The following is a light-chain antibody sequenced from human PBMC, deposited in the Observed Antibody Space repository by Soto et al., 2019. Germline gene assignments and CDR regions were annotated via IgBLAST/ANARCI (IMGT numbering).Light chain of an antibody. CDR2: DVP. Sequence: QSALTQPASVSGSPGQSITISCTGTSSDLGGYNFVSWYQQHPVEVPKLIIYDVPNRPSGVSSRFSGSKSGNTASLTNSGLHAEDEADYYCSAYASSSTLVFGGGTKLTVL. J-gene: IGLJ2*01. V-gene: IGLV2-14*03. CDR1: SSDLGGYNF. CDR3: SAYASSSTLV.